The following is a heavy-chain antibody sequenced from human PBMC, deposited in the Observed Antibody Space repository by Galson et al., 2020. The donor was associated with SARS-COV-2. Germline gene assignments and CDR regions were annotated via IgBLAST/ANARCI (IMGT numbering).Heavy chain of an antibody. CDR3: ARALSPLESFDY. J-gene: IGHJ4*02. Sequence: PGGSLRLSCAASGFIFSSYGMHWVRQAPGKGLEWVAVIWYDGSNKYYADSVKGRFTISRDNSKNTLYLQMNSLRAEDTAVYYCARALSPLESFDYWGQGTLVTVSS. CDR2: IWYDGSNK. CDR1: GFIFSSYG. V-gene: IGHV3-33*01. D-gene: IGHD3-16*02.